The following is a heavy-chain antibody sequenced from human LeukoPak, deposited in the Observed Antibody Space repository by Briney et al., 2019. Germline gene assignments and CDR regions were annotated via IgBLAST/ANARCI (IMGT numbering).Heavy chain of an antibody. Sequence: PGGSLRLSCAASGFSFDDYAMHWVRQAPGEGLEWGSGISGDSASIGYAESVKGRFIISRDNAKNSLYLQMNRLRPEVTALYCCAKDAQAYGDYLLSWFDPWGQGTLVTVSS. V-gene: IGHV3-9*01. J-gene: IGHJ5*02. CDR3: AKDAQAYGDYLLSWFDP. CDR1: GFSFDDYA. D-gene: IGHD4-17*01. CDR2: ISGDSASI.